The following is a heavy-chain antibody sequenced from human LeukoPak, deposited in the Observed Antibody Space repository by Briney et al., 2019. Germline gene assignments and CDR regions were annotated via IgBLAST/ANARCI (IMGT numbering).Heavy chain of an antibody. J-gene: IGHJ4*02. D-gene: IGHD4-11*01. CDR1: GFTFSSYA. CDR3: AKDDDSNCFDY. V-gene: IGHV3-30-3*01. Sequence: PGGSLRLSCAASGFTFSSYAMHWVRQAPGKGLEWVAVISYDGSNKYYADSVKGRFTISRDNSKNTLYLQMNSLRAEDTAVYYCAKDDDSNCFDYWDQGTLVTVSS. CDR2: ISYDGSNK.